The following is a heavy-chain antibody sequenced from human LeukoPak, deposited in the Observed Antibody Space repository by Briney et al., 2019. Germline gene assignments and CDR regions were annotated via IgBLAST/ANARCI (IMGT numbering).Heavy chain of an antibody. J-gene: IGHJ4*02. CDR2: ISFDGNNE. Sequence: GGSLRLSCAASGFTFSSYAMHWVRQAPGKGLEWVAAISFDGNNEYYADSVKGRFTISRDNAKNSLYLQVNSLRAEDTAAYYCTRDSQGSRTYSVDYWGQGTLVTVSS. D-gene: IGHD3-10*01. V-gene: IGHV3-30-3*01. CDR3: TRDSQGSRTYSVDY. CDR1: GFTFSSYA.